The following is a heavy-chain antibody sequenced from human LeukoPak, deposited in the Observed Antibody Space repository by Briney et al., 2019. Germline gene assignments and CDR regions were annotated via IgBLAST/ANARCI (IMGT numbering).Heavy chain of an antibody. CDR1: GGSISSYY. D-gene: IGHD3-22*01. CDR3: ARDYYDSSGYYWNAFDI. J-gene: IGHJ3*02. V-gene: IGHV4-59*01. CDR2: IYYSGST. Sequence: SETLSLTCTVSGGSISSYYWSWIRQPPGKGLEWIGYIYYSGSTNYNPSLKSRVTISVDTSKNQFSLKLGSVTAADTAVYYCARDYYDSSGYYWNAFDIWGQGTMVTVSS.